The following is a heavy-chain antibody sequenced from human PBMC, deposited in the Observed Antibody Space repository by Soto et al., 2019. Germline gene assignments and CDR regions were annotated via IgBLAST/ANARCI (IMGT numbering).Heavy chain of an antibody. CDR3: TRRSDYGGLFDP. V-gene: IGHV1-69*01. CDR2: IIPIFGTA. D-gene: IGHD6-25*01. CDR1: GGTFSRYA. Sequence: QVQLVQSGAEVQKPGSSVKVSCEASGGTFSRYAISWVRQAPGQGLEWMGGIIPIFGTANYAQKFQGRVTITADESTSTAYMELSSLRSEDSAVYYCTRRSDYGGLFDPWGQGTLVTVSS. J-gene: IGHJ5*02.